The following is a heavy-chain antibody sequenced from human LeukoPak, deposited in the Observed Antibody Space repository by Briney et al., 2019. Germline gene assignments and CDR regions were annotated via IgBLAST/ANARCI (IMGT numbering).Heavy chain of an antibody. V-gene: IGHV3-33*01. CDR3: ARVATAAGIGDAFDI. CDR2: IWYDGSNK. D-gene: IGHD6-13*01. J-gene: IGHJ3*02. CDR1: GFTFSSYG. Sequence: PGGSLRLSYAASGFTFSSYGMHWVRQAPGKGLEWVAVIWYDGSNKYYADSVKGRFTISRDNSKNTLYLQMNSLRAEDTAVYYCARVATAAGIGDAFDIWGQGTMVTVSS.